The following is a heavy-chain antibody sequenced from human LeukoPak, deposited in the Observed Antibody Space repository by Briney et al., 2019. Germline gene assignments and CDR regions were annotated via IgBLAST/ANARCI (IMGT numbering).Heavy chain of an antibody. Sequence: ASVKVSCKASGYTFIDYYMHWVRQAPGQGLEWMGWINPNSGGTNYAQKFQGRVTMTRDTSISTAYMELSSLRSEDTAVYYCARRYINYDILTGYPPKGYYYYYMDVWGKGTTVTVSS. CDR2: INPNSGGT. V-gene: IGHV1-2*02. CDR1: GYTFIDYY. J-gene: IGHJ6*03. CDR3: ARRYINYDILTGYPPKGYYYYYMDV. D-gene: IGHD3-9*01.